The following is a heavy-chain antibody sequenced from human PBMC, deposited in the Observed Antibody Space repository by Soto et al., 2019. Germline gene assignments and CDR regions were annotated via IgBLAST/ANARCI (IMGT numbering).Heavy chain of an antibody. J-gene: IGHJ4*02. CDR2: ISGSGGST. V-gene: IGHV3-23*01. Sequence: LRLSCAASGFTFSSYAMSWVRRAPGKGLEWVSAISGSGGSTYYADSVKGRFTISRDNSKNTLYLQMNSLRAEDTAVYYCAKEPRTFHTVTTAYWGQGTLVTVSS. CDR3: AKEPRTFHTVTTAY. CDR1: GFTFSSYA. D-gene: IGHD4-17*01.